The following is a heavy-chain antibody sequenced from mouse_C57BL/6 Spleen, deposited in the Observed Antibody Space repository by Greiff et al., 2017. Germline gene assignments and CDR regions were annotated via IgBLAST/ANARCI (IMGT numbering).Heavy chain of an antibody. CDR3: AGTDDSNYSFAY. CDR1: GYAFTNYL. D-gene: IGHD2-5*01. J-gene: IGHJ3*01. Sequence: VQLQQSGAELVRPGTSVKVSCKASGYAFTNYLIEWLKQQPGQGLEWIGVINPGSGGTNYNEKFKGKATLTADKSSSTGYMQLSSLTSEDSAVYFCAGTDDSNYSFAYWGQGTLVTVSA. V-gene: IGHV1-54*01. CDR2: INPGSGGT.